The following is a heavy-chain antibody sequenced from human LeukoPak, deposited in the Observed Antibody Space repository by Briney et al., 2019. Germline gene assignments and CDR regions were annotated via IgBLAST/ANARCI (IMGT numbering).Heavy chain of an antibody. J-gene: IGHJ5*02. CDR1: GGSISSGNW. CDR3: VQQLVEGWFDP. CDR2: IYHSGSI. D-gene: IGHD6-13*01. V-gene: IGHV4-4*02. Sequence: SGTLSLTCAVSGGSISSGNWWSWVRQPPGKGLEWIGEIYHSGSINYNPSLKSRVTISVDKSKNQFSLKLSSVTAADTAVYYCVQQLVEGWFDPWGQGTLVTVSS.